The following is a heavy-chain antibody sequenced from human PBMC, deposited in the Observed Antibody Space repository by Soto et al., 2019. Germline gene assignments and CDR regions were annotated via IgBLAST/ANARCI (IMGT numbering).Heavy chain of an antibody. D-gene: IGHD4-4*01. CDR2: ISSSSSTI. Sequence: GGSLRLSCAASGFTFSSYSMNWVRQAPGKGLEWVSYISSSSSTIYYADSVKGRFTISRDNAKNSLYLQMNSLRAEDTAVYYCARGHSNYVPDYFDYWGQGTLVTVSS. CDR1: GFTFSSYS. CDR3: ARGHSNYVPDYFDY. V-gene: IGHV3-48*01. J-gene: IGHJ4*02.